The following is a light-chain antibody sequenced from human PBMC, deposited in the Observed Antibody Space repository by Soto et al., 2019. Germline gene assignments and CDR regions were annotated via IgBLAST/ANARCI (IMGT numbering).Light chain of an antibody. Sequence: DIQMTQSPASLSASVGDRVTITCRASQSITIYLNWYQQQPGKAPRLLIYGAATLQTAVPSRFTGNGSMTNFTPNISALHPEDLAADIGQQSYTAPRRFGQGTKV. CDR2: GAA. CDR3: QQSYTAPRR. CDR1: QSITIY. J-gene: IGKJ1*01. V-gene: IGKV1-39*01.